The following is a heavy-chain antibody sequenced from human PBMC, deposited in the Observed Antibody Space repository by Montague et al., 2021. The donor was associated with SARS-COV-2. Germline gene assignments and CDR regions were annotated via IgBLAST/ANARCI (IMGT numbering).Heavy chain of an antibody. CDR3: ARHSVSEDGTFFRSYFDP. D-gene: IGHD1-1*01. CDR1: GGTVRDYY. J-gene: IGHJ5*02. CDR2: IFYNGYT. Sequence: SETLSLTCTVSGGTVRDYYWNWIRQTPGKGLEWIGYIFYNGYTKYNPSLESRVTLSVDTPGNQFFLSLRPVTASDTATYSCARHSVSEDGTFFRSYFDPWGQGAQVIVSS. V-gene: IGHV4-59*08.